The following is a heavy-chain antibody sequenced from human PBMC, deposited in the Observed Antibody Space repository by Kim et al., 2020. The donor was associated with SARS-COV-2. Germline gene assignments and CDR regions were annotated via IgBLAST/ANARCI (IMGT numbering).Heavy chain of an antibody. CDR3: SRLIKEMATMGAFDGLDI. CDR1: GGSTSGYY. Sequence: SETLCLTCTVSGGSTSGYYWSWIRQPPGKGLEWIGVFYGAGDSDSNPSLKSRVTISVETSTKKLSLKLTSTTAADAAAYYYSRLIKEMATMGAFDGLDI. CDR2: FYGAGDS. D-gene: IGHD3-16*01. V-gene: IGHV4-59*08. J-gene: IGHJ3*02.